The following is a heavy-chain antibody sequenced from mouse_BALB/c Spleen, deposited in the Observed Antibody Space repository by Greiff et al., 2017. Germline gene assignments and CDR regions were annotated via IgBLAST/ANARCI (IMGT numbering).Heavy chain of an antibody. CDR2: IDPANGNT. D-gene: IGHD1-1*01. J-gene: IGHJ2*01. Sequence: EVQLQQSGAELVKPGASVKLSCTASGFNIKDTYMHWVKQRPEQGLEWIGRIDPANGNTKYDPKFQGKATITADTSSNTAYLQLSSLTSEDTAVYYCALYYYGSRDYWGQGTTLTVSS. V-gene: IGHV14-3*02. CDR1: GFNIKDTY. CDR3: ALYYYGSRDY.